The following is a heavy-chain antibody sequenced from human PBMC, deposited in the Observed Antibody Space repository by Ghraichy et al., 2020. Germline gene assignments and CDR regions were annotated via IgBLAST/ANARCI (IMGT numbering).Heavy chain of an antibody. V-gene: IGHV3-30*18. CDR3: AKDRLPAAALYYFDY. D-gene: IGHD6-13*01. CDR2: ISYDGSKK. Sequence: GSLRLSCAAPGFTFSNYGIHWVRQAPGKGLNWVAFISYDGSKKYYADSVKGRFTISRDNSKNTLYLQMNSLRAEDTAVYYCAKDRLPAAALYYFDYWGQGTLVTVSS. CDR1: GFTFSNYG. J-gene: IGHJ4*02.